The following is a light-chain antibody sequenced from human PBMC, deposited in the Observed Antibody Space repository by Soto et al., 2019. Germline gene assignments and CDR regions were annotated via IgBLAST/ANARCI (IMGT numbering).Light chain of an antibody. CDR2: EVS. Sequence: LTQPASVSGSPGQSITISFTGTSSDVGGYDYVSWYQLHPGKAPKLMVFEVSNRPSGVSYRFSGSKSGNTASLTISGLQAEDEADYFCSSYSISTAYLFGTGTKVTVL. J-gene: IGLJ1*01. CDR1: SSDVGGYDY. V-gene: IGLV2-14*01. CDR3: SSYSISTAYL.